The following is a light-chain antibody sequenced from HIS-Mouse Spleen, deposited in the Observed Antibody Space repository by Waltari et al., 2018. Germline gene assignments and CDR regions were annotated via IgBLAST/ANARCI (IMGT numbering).Light chain of an antibody. CDR2: DVS. CDR3: SSYTSSSTYV. CDR1: SSHVGGYNY. Sequence: QSALTQPASVSGSPGQSITLSCTGTSSHVGGYNYVPWYQQHPGKAPKLMIYDVSNRPSGVSNRFSGSKSGNTASLTISGLQAEDEADYYCSSYTSSSTYVFGTGTKVTVL. J-gene: IGLJ1*01. V-gene: IGLV2-14*03.